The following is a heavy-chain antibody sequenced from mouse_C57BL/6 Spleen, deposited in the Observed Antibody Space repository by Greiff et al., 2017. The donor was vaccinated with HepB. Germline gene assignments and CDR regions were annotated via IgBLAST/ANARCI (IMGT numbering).Heavy chain of an antibody. J-gene: IGHJ3*01. CDR3: ARQGLRGFAY. V-gene: IGHV1-59*01. D-gene: IGHD1-1*01. CDR1: GYTFTSYW. CDR2: IDPSDSYT. Sequence: QVQLQQSGAELVRPGTSVKLSCKASGYTFTSYWMHWVKQRPGQGLEWIGVIDPSDSYTNYNQKFKGKATLTVDTSSSTAYMQLSSLTSEDSAVYYCARQGLRGFAYWGQGTLVTVSA.